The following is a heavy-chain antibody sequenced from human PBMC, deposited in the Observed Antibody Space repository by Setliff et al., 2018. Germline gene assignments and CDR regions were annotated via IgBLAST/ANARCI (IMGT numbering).Heavy chain of an antibody. D-gene: IGHD2-21*02. CDR1: GYSFLSYG. CDR3: ARDWFCSGGDCSDVFDF. CDR2: ISAQDGNT. J-gene: IGHJ3*01. V-gene: IGHV1-18*01. Sequence: GASVKVSCKASGYSFLSYGITWVRQAPGQGLEWMGWISAQDGNTIYAQNFQGRVTMTTDTSTSTAYMELRSLRSDDTAVYYCARDWFCSGGDCSDVFDFWGQGTMVTVSS.